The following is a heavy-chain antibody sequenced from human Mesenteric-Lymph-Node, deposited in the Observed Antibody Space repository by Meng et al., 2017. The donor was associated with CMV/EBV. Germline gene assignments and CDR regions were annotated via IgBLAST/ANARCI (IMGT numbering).Heavy chain of an antibody. V-gene: IGHV4-31*03. CDR2: IYYSGST. Sequence: SETLSLTCTVSGGSISSGGYYWSWIRQHPGKGLEWIGYIYYSGSTYYNPSLKSRVTISVDMSKNQFSLKLSSVTAADTAVYYCARDPGSATGWADYWGQGTLVTVSS. CDR1: GGSISSGGYY. CDR3: ARDPGSATGWADY. D-gene: IGHD2-2*01. J-gene: IGHJ4*02.